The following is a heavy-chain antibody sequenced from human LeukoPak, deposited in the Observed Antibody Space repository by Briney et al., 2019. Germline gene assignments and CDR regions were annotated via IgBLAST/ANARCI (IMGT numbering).Heavy chain of an antibody. D-gene: IGHD6-13*01. CDR2: VYYSGST. CDR3: ARSIAAAGGGGFDY. V-gene: IGHV4-59*12. Sequence: SETLSLTCTVSGGSISSYYWSWIRQPPGKGLEWIGYVYYSGSTNYNPSLKSRVTISVDTSKNQLSLKLSSVTAADTAVYYCARSIAAAGGGGFDYWGQGTLVTVSS. CDR1: GGSISSYY. J-gene: IGHJ4*02.